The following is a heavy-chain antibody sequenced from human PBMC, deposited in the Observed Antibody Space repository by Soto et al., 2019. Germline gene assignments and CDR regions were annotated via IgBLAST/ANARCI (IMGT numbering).Heavy chain of an antibody. CDR3: ARGYSSGWYGSNPDDAFDI. V-gene: IGHV1-3*01. D-gene: IGHD6-19*01. Sequence: ASVKVSCKASGYTFTSYAMHWVRQAPGQRLEWMGWTNAGNGNTKYSQKFQGRVTITRDTSASTAYMELSSLRSEDTAVYYCARGYSSGWYGSNPDDAFDIWGQGTMVTVSS. J-gene: IGHJ3*02. CDR1: GYTFTSYA. CDR2: TNAGNGNT.